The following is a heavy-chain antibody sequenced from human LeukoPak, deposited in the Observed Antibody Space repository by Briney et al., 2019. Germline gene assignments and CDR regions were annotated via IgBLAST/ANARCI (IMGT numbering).Heavy chain of an antibody. CDR1: GFTFSDYY. J-gene: IGHJ4*02. CDR2: ISSSSSYT. D-gene: IGHD4-17*01. CDR3: ATNSRYGDVDY. V-gene: IGHV3-11*06. Sequence: GGSLRFSCAASGFTFSDYYMSWIRQAPGKGLEWVSYISSSSSYTNYADSVKGRFTISRDNAKNSLYLQMNSLRAEDTAVYYCATNSRYGDVDYWGQGTLVTVSS.